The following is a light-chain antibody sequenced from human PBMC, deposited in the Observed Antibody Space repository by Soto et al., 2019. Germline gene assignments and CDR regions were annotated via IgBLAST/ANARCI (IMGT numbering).Light chain of an antibody. Sequence: SYELTQPPSVSVAPGKTARITCGGNNLGSKGLHWYQQKPGQAPVLVIYYDSDRPSGIPERFSGSNSGNTATLTISRVEAGDEADYYCQVWDSSSDPYVVFGGGTKLTVL. CDR3: QVWDSSSDPYVV. CDR2: YDS. V-gene: IGLV3-21*04. CDR1: NLGSKG. J-gene: IGLJ2*01.